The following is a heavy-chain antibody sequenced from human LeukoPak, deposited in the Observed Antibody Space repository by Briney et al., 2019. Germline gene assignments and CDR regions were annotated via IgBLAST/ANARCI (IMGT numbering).Heavy chain of an antibody. J-gene: IGHJ4*02. D-gene: IGHD3-22*01. Sequence: SETLSLTCTVSGGSVSSGSYYWSWIRQPPGKGLEWIGEINHSGSTNYNPSLKSRVTISVDTSKNQFSLKLSSVTAADTAVYYCARGRKRTYYESSGSFDYWGQGTLVTVSS. V-gene: IGHV4-39*07. CDR1: GGSVSSGSYY. CDR3: ARGRKRTYYESSGSFDY. CDR2: INHSGST.